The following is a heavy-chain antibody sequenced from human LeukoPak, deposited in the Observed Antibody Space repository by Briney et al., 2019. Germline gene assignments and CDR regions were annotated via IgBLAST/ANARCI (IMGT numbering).Heavy chain of an antibody. CDR2: MNPNSGNT. CDR3: ARDPNYYDSSGFRNMDV. CDR1: GYTFTSYD. Sequence: ASVKVSCKASGYTFTSYDINWVRQATGQGLEWMGWMNPNSGNTGYAQKFQGRVTMTRDTSTSTVYMELSSLRSEDTAVYYCARDPNYYDSSGFRNMDVWGKGTTVTVSS. J-gene: IGHJ6*03. D-gene: IGHD3-22*01. V-gene: IGHV1-8*02.